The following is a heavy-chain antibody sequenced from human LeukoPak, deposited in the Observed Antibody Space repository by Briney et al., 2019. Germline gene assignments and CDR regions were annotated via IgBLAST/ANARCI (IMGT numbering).Heavy chain of an antibody. D-gene: IGHD1-26*01. J-gene: IGHJ4*02. CDR2: LYSSGGT. CDR3: AAKGNGYTGSYVFAH. Sequence: GGSLRLSCVASGFPVSVNYMSWVRQAPGKGLEWVSVLYSSGGTNYADSVKGRFTISRDNSENTLHLQMNSLRAEDTAVYYCAAKGNGYTGSYVFAHWGQGTLVTVSS. CDR1: GFPVSVNY. V-gene: IGHV3-66*01.